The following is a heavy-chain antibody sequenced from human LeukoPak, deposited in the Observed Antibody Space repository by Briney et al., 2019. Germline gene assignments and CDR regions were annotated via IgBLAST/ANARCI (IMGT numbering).Heavy chain of an antibody. CDR3: ARGSNDILTGSITQRGAFDI. Sequence: GASVKVSCKASGYTFTGYYMHWVRQSPGQGLDWMGWINPNSGGTNYAQKFQGRVAMTRDTSISTAYMELSRLRSDDTAVYYCARGSNDILTGSITQRGAFDIWGQGTMVTVSS. V-gene: IGHV1-2*02. CDR2: INPNSGGT. J-gene: IGHJ3*02. D-gene: IGHD3-9*01. CDR1: GYTFTGYY.